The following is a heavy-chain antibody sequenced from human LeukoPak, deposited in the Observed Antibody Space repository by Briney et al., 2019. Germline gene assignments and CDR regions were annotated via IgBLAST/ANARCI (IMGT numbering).Heavy chain of an antibody. Sequence: SETLSLTCAVYGGSFSGYYWSWIRQPPGKGLEWIGYIYTSGSTNYNPSLKSRVTISVDTSKNQFSLKLSSVTAADTAVYYCARLNRGGYEWGQGTLVTVSS. CDR2: IYTSGST. D-gene: IGHD5-12*01. V-gene: IGHV4-4*09. CDR3: ARLNRGGYE. CDR1: GGSFSGYY. J-gene: IGHJ4*02.